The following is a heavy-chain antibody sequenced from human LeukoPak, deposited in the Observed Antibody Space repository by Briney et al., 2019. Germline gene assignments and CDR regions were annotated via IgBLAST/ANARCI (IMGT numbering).Heavy chain of an antibody. CDR2: IYTSGST. Sequence: PSQTLSLTCTVSGGSISSGSYYWSWIRQPAGKGLEWIGRIYTSGSTNYNPSLKSRVTISVDTSKNQFSLKLSSVTAADMAVYYCARSQYADYDFWSGYSPFDYWGQGTLVTVSS. CDR1: GGSISSGSYY. V-gene: IGHV4-61*02. CDR3: ARSQYADYDFWSGYSPFDY. D-gene: IGHD3-3*01. J-gene: IGHJ4*02.